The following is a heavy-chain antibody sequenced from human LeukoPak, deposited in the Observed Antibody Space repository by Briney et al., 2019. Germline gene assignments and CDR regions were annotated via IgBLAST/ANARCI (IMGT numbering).Heavy chain of an antibody. CDR2: INPSGGST. CDR3: ASNYYDSSGNFNWFDP. J-gene: IGHJ5*02. Sequence: ASVKVSCKASGYTFTSYCMHWVRQAPGQGLEWMGIINPSGGSTSYAQKFQGRVTMTRDTSTSTVYMELSSLRSEDTAVYYCASNYYDSSGNFNWFDPWGQGTLVTVSS. D-gene: IGHD3-22*01. CDR1: GYTFTSYC. V-gene: IGHV1-46*01.